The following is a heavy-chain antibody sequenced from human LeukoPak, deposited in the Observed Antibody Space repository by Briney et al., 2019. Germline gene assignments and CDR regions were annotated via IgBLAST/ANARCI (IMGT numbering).Heavy chain of an antibody. CDR2: ISAYNGDT. V-gene: IGHV1-18*01. D-gene: IGHD3-9*01. Sequence: ASVKVSCKASGYTFISYGISWVRQAPGQGLEWMGWISAYNGDTNYAQKFQGRVTMTTDTSTTTAYMELRSLRSDDTAVYYCARGDDILTGYFRGFDYWGQGTLVTVSS. J-gene: IGHJ4*02. CDR3: ARGDDILTGYFRGFDY. CDR1: GYTFISYG.